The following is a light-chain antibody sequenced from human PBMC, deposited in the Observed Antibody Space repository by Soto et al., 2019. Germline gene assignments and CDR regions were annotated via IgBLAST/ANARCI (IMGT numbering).Light chain of an antibody. CDR2: AAS. J-gene: IGKJ1*01. Sequence: AIQMTQSPSSLSASVGDTVTISCRASQGIRNELAWYQQAPGKAPKLLIYAASSIQSGVPSRFSGSGSDTEFILTISSPQPEDFATYYCLQDYDYPRTFGQGTKVEI. CDR1: QGIRNE. CDR3: LQDYDYPRT. V-gene: IGKV1-6*01.